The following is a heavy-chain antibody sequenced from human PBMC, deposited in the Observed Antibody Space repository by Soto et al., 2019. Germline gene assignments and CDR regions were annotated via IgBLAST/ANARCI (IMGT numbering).Heavy chain of an antibody. J-gene: IGHJ4*02. Sequence: PGGSLRLSCAASGFTVSSNYMSWVRQAPGKGLEWVSVIYSGGSTFYADSVKGRFTISRDNSKNTLYLQMNSLRAEDTAVYYCARDYQWLHTGRNYDWVGGYWGQGTLVTVSS. D-gene: IGHD5-12*01. V-gene: IGHV3-66*01. CDR3: ARDYQWLHTGRNYDWVGGY. CDR1: GFTVSSNY. CDR2: IYSGGST.